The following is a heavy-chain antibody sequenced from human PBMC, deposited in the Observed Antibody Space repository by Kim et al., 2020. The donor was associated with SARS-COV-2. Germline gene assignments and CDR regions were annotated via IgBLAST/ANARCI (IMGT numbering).Heavy chain of an antibody. V-gene: IGHV1-46*01. CDR3: ARARTTMIVSGCGFDY. J-gene: IGHJ4*02. D-gene: IGHD3-22*01. Sequence: ASVKVSCKASGYTFTSYYMHWVRQAPGQGLEWMGIINPSGGSTSYAQKFQGRVTMTRDTSTSTVYMELSSLRSEDTAVYYCARARTTMIVSGCGFDYWGQGTLVTVSS. CDR1: GYTFTSYY. CDR2: INPSGGST.